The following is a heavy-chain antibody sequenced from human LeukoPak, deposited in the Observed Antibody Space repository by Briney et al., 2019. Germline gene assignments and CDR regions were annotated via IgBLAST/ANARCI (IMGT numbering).Heavy chain of an antibody. CDR3: ARARNYYDSSGYLDC. J-gene: IGHJ4*02. CDR1: GFTFSTYT. V-gene: IGHV3-21*01. Sequence: KPGGSLRLSCAASGFTFSTYTMNWVRQAPGKGLEWVSSISSSSRYIFYADSIKGRFTISRDNAKNSLYLQVNSLRAEDTAVYYCARARNYYDSSGYLDCWGQGTQVTVSS. CDR2: ISSSSRYI. D-gene: IGHD3-22*01.